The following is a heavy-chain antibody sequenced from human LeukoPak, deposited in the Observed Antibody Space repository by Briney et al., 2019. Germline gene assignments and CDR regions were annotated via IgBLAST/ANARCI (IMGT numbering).Heavy chain of an antibody. J-gene: IGHJ1*01. V-gene: IGHV3-30*18. Sequence: GGSLRLSCAASGFTFSSYAMSWVRQAPGKGLEWVAVISYDGSNKYYADSVKGRFTISRDNSKSTLYLQMHSLKTEDTAVYYCAKDGTGDYDTTGYYLLGHFQCWGQGTLVTVSS. CDR3: AKDGTGDYDTTGYYLLGHFQC. D-gene: IGHD3-22*01. CDR2: ISYDGSNK. CDR1: GFTFSSYA.